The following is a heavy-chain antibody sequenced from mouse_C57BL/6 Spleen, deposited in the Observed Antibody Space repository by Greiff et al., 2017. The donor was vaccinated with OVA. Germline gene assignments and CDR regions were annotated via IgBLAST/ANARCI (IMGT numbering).Heavy chain of an antibody. CDR3: GRGGAAQATGY. V-gene: IGHV1-81*01. CDR1: GYTFTSYG. D-gene: IGHD3-2*02. J-gene: IGHJ2*01. CDR2: IYPRSGNT. Sequence: QVQLQQSGAELARPGASVKLSCKASGYTFTSYGISWVKQRTGQGLEWIGEIYPRSGNTYYNEKFNGKATLTADKSSSTAYMELRSLPSEDSAVYLCGRGGAAQATGYWGQGTTLTVSS.